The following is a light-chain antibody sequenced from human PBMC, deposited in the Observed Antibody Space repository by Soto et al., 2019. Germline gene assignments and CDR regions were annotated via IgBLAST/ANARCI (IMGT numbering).Light chain of an antibody. CDR2: GAS. CDR3: HQFIEWPLT. V-gene: IGKV3D-15*01. CDR1: QSVNNN. J-gene: IGKJ4*01. Sequence: EIVMTQSPATLSVSPGQRATLSCRASQSVNNNLAWYKQIPGQAPRLLIYGASTRATGVPARFSGSGSGTGFPLTLSRLQSDDSAGFFCHQFIEWPLTFGGGAKVEIK.